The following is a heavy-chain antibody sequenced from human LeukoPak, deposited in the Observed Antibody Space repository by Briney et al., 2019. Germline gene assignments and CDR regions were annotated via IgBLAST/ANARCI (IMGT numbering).Heavy chain of an antibody. CDR3: ARGGRDYPPPVDV. V-gene: IGHV3-74*01. J-gene: IGHJ6*02. CDR2: INSDGSST. D-gene: IGHD4-11*01. Sequence: GGSLRLSCEASGFTLSSYWMHWVRQAPGKGLVWVSRINSDGSSTNYADSVKGRFTVSRDNAKNTLYLQMNSLRAEDTAVYYCARGGRDYPPPVDVWGQGTTVTVSS. CDR1: GFTLSSYW.